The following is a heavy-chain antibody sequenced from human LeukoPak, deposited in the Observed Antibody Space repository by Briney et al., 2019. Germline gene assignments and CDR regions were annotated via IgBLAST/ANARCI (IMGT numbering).Heavy chain of an antibody. CDR2: IYISGST. Sequence: SETLSLTWTVAGGSISSYYWSWIRQPAGKGLEWIGRIYISGSTNYNPSLKSRVTMSADTSKNQFSLKLSSVTAADTAVYYCARVSLVRGAPDYYFDYWGQGTLVTVSS. CDR3: ARVSLVRGAPDYYFDY. CDR1: GGSISSYY. D-gene: IGHD3-10*01. J-gene: IGHJ4*02. V-gene: IGHV4-4*07.